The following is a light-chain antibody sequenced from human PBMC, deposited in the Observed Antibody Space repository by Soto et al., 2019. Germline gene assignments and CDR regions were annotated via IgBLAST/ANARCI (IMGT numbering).Light chain of an antibody. CDR1: QSVSSN. CDR3: KQSNNCGT. V-gene: IGKV3-15*01. CDR2: GAS. Sequence: EIVMTQSPATLSVSPGERATLSCRASQSVSSNLAWYQQKPGQAPRLLIYGASTRATGIPARFSGSGSGKEYTINSRTSHSQAFPFSYCKQSNNCGTFGQGTKAETK. J-gene: IGKJ1*01.